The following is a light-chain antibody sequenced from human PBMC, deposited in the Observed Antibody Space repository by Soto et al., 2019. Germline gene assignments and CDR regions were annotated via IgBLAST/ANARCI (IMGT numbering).Light chain of an antibody. CDR3: SSYAGRGVGV. V-gene: IGLV2-23*02. CDR2: EVT. J-gene: IGLJ2*01. CDR1: SSDVGSYDL. Sequence: QSALTQPASVSGSPGQSITISCTGTSSDVGSYDLVSWYQQHPGEVPKLLIYEVTERPSGVSIRFSGSKSDYTASLTNSGLQAEDEADYYCSSYAGRGVGVFGGGTKLTVL.